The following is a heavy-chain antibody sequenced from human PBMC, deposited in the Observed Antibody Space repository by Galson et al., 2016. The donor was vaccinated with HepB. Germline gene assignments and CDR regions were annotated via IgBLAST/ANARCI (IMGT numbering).Heavy chain of an antibody. Sequence: SLRLSCAASGFTFSKYGMHWVRQAPGKGLEWVAADSMDGRRKFYADSVKGRFTISRVNSNNMLFLQMSSLRPDDTAVYYCAKRHEYCPPVGCSVDYWGQGTLVFVSS. J-gene: IGHJ4*02. D-gene: IGHD2/OR15-2a*01. V-gene: IGHV3-30*18. CDR2: DSMDGRRK. CDR1: GFTFSKYG. CDR3: AKRHEYCPPVGCSVDY.